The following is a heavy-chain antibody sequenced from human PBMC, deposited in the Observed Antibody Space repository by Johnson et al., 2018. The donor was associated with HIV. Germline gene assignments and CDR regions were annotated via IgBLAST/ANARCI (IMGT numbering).Heavy chain of an antibody. CDR2: IWYDGSNK. CDR1: GFTFSSYG. Sequence: QVQLVESGGGVVQPGRSLRLSCAASGFTFSSYGMHWVRQAPGKGLEWVAVIWYDGSNKYYADSVKGRFTISGDNSKNTLSLQMNSLRAEDTAVYYCAKNQEVSREDAFDSWGQGTMVTVSS. D-gene: IGHD3-3*02. V-gene: IGHV3-33*06. J-gene: IGHJ3*02. CDR3: AKNQEVSREDAFDS.